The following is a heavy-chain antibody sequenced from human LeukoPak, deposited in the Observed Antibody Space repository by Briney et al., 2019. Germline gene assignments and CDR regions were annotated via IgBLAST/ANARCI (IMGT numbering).Heavy chain of an antibody. D-gene: IGHD5-18*01. Sequence: GAPLKVSCKASAYTFTKYHIYWVRQAPGQGLEWMGVIDPNYDSTTYAQKFQGRVTVTRDTSTSTVYMELSSLRSEDTAVYYCARFGYRYGADYWGQGTLVSVSS. J-gene: IGHJ4*02. CDR3: ARFGYRYGADY. V-gene: IGHV1-46*01. CDR2: IDPNYDST. CDR1: AYTFTKYH.